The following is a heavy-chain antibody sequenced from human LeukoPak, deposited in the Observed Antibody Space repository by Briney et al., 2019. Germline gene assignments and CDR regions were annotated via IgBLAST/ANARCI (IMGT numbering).Heavy chain of an antibody. CDR1: GFTFSSYG. CDR3: FGGSGYNSDY. D-gene: IGHD3-22*01. J-gene: IGHJ4*02. V-gene: IGHV3-30*03. Sequence: TGGSLRLSCAASGFTFSSYGMHWVRQAPGKGLEWVAVISYDVGKKYYADSVKGRFTISRDNSKNTLYLQMNSLRAEDTALYSCFGGSGYNSDYWGQGTLVTVSP. CDR2: ISYDVGKK.